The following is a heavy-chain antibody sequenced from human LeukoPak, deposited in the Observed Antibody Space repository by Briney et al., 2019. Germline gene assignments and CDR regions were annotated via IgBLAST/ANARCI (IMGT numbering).Heavy chain of an antibody. Sequence: GGSLRLSCAASGFTFSSYWMSWVREAPGKGLEWVANIKQDGSEKYYVDSVKGRFTISRDNAKNSLYLQMNSLRAEDTAVYYCARKAVAGHFDYWGQGTLVTVSS. V-gene: IGHV3-7*01. CDR2: IKQDGSEK. CDR1: GFTFSSYW. J-gene: IGHJ4*02. CDR3: ARKAVAGHFDY. D-gene: IGHD6-19*01.